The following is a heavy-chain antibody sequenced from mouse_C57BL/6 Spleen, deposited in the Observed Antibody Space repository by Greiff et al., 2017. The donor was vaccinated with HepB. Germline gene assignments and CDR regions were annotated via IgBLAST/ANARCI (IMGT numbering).Heavy chain of an antibody. V-gene: IGHV1-26*01. CDR2: INPNNGGT. J-gene: IGHJ1*03. CDR1: GYTFTDYY. CDR3: ASRRYFDV. Sequence: EVMLQQSGPELVKPGASVKISCKASGYTFTDYYMNWVKQSHGKSLEWIGDINPNNGGTSYNQKFKGKATLTVDKSSSTAYMELRSLTSEDSAVYYCASRRYFDVWGTGTTVTVSS.